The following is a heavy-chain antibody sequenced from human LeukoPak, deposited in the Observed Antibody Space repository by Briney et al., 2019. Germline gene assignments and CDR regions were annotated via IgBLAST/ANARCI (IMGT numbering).Heavy chain of an antibody. Sequence: PGRSLRLSCAASGFTFSSYGMHWVRQAPGKGLEWVAVIWHDGSHRYYADSVKGRFTISRDNSKNTLYLQISSLRAEDTAVYYCAKANDYPQPRIRIVDYWGQGTLVTVSS. CDR3: AKANDYPQPRIRIVDY. J-gene: IGHJ4*02. V-gene: IGHV3-33*03. D-gene: IGHD4-11*01. CDR1: GFTFSSYG. CDR2: IWHDGSHR.